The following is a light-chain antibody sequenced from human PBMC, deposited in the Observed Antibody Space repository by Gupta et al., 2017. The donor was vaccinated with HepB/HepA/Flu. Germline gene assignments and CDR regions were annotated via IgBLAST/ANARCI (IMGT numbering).Light chain of an antibody. J-gene: IGKJ2*01. CDR1: QSISSW. CDR3: QQYKNSSYT. CDR2: KAS. V-gene: IGKV1-5*03. Sequence: DIQMTQSPSTLSASVGDRVTITCRASQSISSWLAWYQQRPGKAPKLLIYKASYLQTGVPSKFSGSGSGTEFTLTINSLQPDDFASYLCQQYKNSSYTFGQGTKLEVK.